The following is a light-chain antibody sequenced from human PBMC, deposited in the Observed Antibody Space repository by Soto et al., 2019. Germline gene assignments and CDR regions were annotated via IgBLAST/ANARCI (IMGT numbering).Light chain of an antibody. CDR1: QSVSSN. CDR3: QQFHKWPRT. J-gene: IGKJ1*01. V-gene: IGKV3-15*01. CDR2: GAS. Sequence: EIVMTQSPATLSVSPGERATLSCMASQSVSSNLAWSQQKPGQAPRLLISGASSRATGIPARFSGSGSGTECTLTINSLQSEDFALYYCQQFHKWPRTFGQGTKVEIK.